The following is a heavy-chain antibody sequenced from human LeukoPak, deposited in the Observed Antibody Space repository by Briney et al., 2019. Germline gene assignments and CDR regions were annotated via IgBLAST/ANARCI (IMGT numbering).Heavy chain of an antibody. V-gene: IGHV3-30*18. CDR1: GFTFSSYG. D-gene: IGHD3-22*01. CDR2: ISYDGSNK. Sequence: GGSLRLSCAASGFTFSSYGMHGVRQAPGKGLEWVAVISYDGSNKYYADSVKGRFTISRDNSKNTLYLQMNSLRAEDTAVYYCAKARGVVVTWDSSDYWGQGTLVTVSS. CDR3: AKARGVVVTWDSSDY. J-gene: IGHJ4*02.